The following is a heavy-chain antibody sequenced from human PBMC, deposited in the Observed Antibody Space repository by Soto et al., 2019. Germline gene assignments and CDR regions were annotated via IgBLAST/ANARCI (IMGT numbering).Heavy chain of an antibody. CDR2: IWYDGSNK. CDR1: GFTFSRYG. V-gene: IGHV3-33*01. J-gene: IGHJ6*02. D-gene: IGHD3-9*01. CDR3: ARDVLHRITIFSNEYYYYGMDV. Sequence: QVQLVESGGGVVQPGRSLRLSCAASGFTFSRYGMHWVRQAPGKGLEWVAVIWYDGSNKYYADSVKGRFTISRDNSKNTLYLQMNSLRAEDTAVYYCARDVLHRITIFSNEYYYYGMDVWGQGTTVTVSS.